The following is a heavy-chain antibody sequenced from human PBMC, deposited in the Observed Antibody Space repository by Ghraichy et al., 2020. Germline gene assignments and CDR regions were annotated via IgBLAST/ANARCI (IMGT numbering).Heavy chain of an antibody. J-gene: IGHJ4*02. Sequence: GGSLRLSCAASGFTFSNAWMSWVRQAPGKGLEWVGRIKSKTDGGTTDYAAPVKGRFTISRDDSKNTLYLQMNSLKTEDTAVYYCTTDSPIAAAGFDYWGQGTLVTVSS. CDR1: GFTFSNAW. D-gene: IGHD6-13*01. CDR3: TTDSPIAAAGFDY. CDR2: IKSKTDGGTT. V-gene: IGHV3-15*01.